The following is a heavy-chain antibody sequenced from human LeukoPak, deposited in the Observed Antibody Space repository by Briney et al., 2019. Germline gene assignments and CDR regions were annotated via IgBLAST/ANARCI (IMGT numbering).Heavy chain of an antibody. CDR1: GFTFSNYG. CDR3: AKPAPGDPPIHLDY. V-gene: IGHV3-30*02. J-gene: IGHJ4*02. D-gene: IGHD2-21*02. CDR2: IRYDGTYK. Sequence: PGGSLRLSCAASGFTFSNYGMQWVRQAPGEGLQWVAYIRYDGTYKSYADSVKGRFTISRDNSRNTLYLQMNSLSAEDTAVYYCAKPAPGDPPIHLDYWGQGTLVTVSS.